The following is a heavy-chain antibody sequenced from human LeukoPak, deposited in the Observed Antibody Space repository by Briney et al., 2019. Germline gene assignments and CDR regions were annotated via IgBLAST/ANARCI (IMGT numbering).Heavy chain of an antibody. CDR1: GGSISSGSYY. Sequence: TLSLTCTVSGGSISSGSYYWSWIRQPAVKGLEWIGRIYTSGSTNYNPSLKSRVTISVDTSKNQFSLKLSSVTAADTAVYYCAGNYYGSGSYYSEDRYWGQGTLVTVSS. CDR3: AGNYYGSGSYYSEDRY. CDR2: IYTSGST. V-gene: IGHV4-61*02. D-gene: IGHD3-10*01. J-gene: IGHJ4*02.